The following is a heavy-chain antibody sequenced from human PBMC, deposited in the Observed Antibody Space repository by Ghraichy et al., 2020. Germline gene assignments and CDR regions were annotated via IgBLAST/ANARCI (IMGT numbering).Heavy chain of an antibody. CDR2: VYYSGST. CDR1: GGSVTSYY. Sequence: SETLSLTCTVSGGSVTSYYWSWIRQPPGKGLEWIGYVYYSGSTNYNSSLKSRVTISVDTSKNQLSLKLSSVTAADTAVYYCARCYYYYYMDVWGRGTTVTVSS. J-gene: IGHJ6*03. V-gene: IGHV4-59*02. CDR3: ARCYYYYYMDV.